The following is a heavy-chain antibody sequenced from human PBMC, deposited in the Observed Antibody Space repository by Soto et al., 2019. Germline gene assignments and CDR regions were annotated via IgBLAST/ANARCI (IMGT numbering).Heavy chain of an antibody. CDR3: ARGDGGVGGVLAWGPKVIYSYHGMDV. CDR1: GGSFSGYY. V-gene: IGHV4-34*01. D-gene: IGHD3-16*02. CDR2: INPSGDT. J-gene: IGHJ6*02. Sequence: QVQLQQWGAGLLKPSETLSLTCGVYGGSFSGYYWSWIRQPPGKGLEWIGEINPSGDTNYHPSLKSRVTVSEDASKKQFFLNLNSVPAPDAAFNYCARGDGGVGGVLAWGPKVIYSYHGMDVWGQGTTVTVSS.